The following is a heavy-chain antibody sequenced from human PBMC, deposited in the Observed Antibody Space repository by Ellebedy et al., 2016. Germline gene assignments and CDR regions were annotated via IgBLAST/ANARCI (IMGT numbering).Heavy chain of an antibody. CDR1: GDSVSSNSAA. J-gene: IGHJ4*02. CDR2: TYYRSKWSY. V-gene: IGHV6-1*01. D-gene: IGHD6-19*01. CDR3: ARANEAVAGRSFEY. Sequence: SQTLSLTCAISGDSVSSNSAAWNWIRQSPSRGLEWLGRTYYRSKWSYDYAVSVKSRITIIPDTSTNQFSLRLNSVTPEDTAVYYCARANEAVAGRSFEYWGQGTLVTVSS.